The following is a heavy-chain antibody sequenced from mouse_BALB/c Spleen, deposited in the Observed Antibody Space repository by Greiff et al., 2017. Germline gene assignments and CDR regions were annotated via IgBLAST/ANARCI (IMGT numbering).Heavy chain of an antibody. J-gene: IGHJ3*01. Sequence: VQLKESGGGLVQPGGSLKLSCAASGFTFSSYGMSWVRQTPDKRLELVATINSNGGSTYYPDSVKGRFTISRDNAKNTLYLQMSSLKSEDTAMYYCASLYYGNYAWFAYWGQGTLVTVSA. D-gene: IGHD2-1*01. CDR3: ASLYYGNYAWFAY. CDR1: GFTFSSYG. V-gene: IGHV5-6-3*01. CDR2: INSNGGST.